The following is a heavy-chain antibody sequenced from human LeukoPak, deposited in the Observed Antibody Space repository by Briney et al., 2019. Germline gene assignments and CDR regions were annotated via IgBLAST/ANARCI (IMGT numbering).Heavy chain of an antibody. Sequence: PGGSLRLSCAASGFTFSDHYMDWLRQAPGKRLEWVGRTGNKANSYTTEYAASVKGRFTVSRDASKNSLHLQMNSLETEDTAVYYCARASGNSTIRYYFDNWGQGTLVTVSS. CDR2: TGNKANSYTT. J-gene: IGHJ4*02. CDR1: GFTFSDHY. V-gene: IGHV3-72*01. CDR3: ARASGNSTIRYYFDN. D-gene: IGHD3-3*01.